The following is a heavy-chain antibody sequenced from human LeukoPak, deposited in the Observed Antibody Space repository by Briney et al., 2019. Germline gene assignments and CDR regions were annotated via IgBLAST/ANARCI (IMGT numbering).Heavy chain of an antibody. CDR3: AKEFPSGATRDLDY. D-gene: IGHD1-26*01. V-gene: IGHV1-2*02. J-gene: IGHJ4*02. Sequence: ASVKVSCQASGYSFTASYMHWVRQAPGQGLEWLGWINPSSGGTKYAPEFQGRVTLTRDTSINTAYMELTSLRSDDTAMYYCAKEFPSGATRDLDYWGQGTLVTVSS. CDR2: INPSSGGT. CDR1: GYSFTASY.